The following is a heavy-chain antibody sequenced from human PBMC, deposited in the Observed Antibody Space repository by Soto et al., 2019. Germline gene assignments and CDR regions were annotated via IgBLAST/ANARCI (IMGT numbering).Heavy chain of an antibody. CDR3: ASGIQLWLRRINNGYSG. Sequence: ASVKVSCKAPGGTFSTYAIRWVRQAPGQGLEWMGGIIPMFGTANYAQRFQDRVTITADESTNTVYMELSSLRSEDTAVYFCASGIQLWLRRINNGYSGWGQGTLVTVSS. D-gene: IGHD5-18*01. J-gene: IGHJ4*02. V-gene: IGHV1-69*13. CDR2: IIPMFGTA. CDR1: GGTFSTYA.